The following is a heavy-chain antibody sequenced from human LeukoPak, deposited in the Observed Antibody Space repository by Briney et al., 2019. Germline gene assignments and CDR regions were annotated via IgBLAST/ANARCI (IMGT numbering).Heavy chain of an antibody. CDR3: ARDQSPRKGYYDSSGYRY. Sequence: SVKVSCKASGGTFSSYAISWVRQAPGQELEWMGRIIPIFGIANYAQKFQGRVTITADKSTSTAYMELSSLRSEDTAVYYCARDQSPRKGYYDSSGYRYWGQGTLVTVSS. D-gene: IGHD3-22*01. CDR1: GGTFSSYA. J-gene: IGHJ4*02. V-gene: IGHV1-69*04. CDR2: IIPIFGIA.